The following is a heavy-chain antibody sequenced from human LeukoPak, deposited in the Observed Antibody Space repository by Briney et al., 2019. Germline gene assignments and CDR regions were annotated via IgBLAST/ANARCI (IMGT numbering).Heavy chain of an antibody. J-gene: IGHJ4*02. V-gene: IGHV3-30*18. CDR2: ISYDGSNK. CDR1: GFTFSSYG. Sequence: GGSLRLSCAASGFTFSSYGMHWVRQAPGKGLEWLAVISYDGSNKYYADSVKGRFTISRDNSKNTLYLQMNSLRAEDTAVYYCAKDPGGGSYSGALDYWGQGTLVTVSS. D-gene: IGHD1-26*01. CDR3: AKDPGGGSYSGALDY.